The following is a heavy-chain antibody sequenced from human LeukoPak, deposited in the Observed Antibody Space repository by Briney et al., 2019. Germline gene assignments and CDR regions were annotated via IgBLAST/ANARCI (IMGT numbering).Heavy chain of an antibody. J-gene: IGHJ4*02. D-gene: IGHD7-27*01. V-gene: IGHV1-46*01. Sequence: ASVKVSCKASGYPFTTYYMHWVRQAPGQGLEWMGVIYPSSGGSTSYAQRFQGRVTMTRDTSTSTVYMQLSSLRSKDTATYYCARGNLGYFDYWGQGTLVPVSS. CDR1: GYPFTTYY. CDR3: ARGNLGYFDY. CDR2: IYPSSGGST.